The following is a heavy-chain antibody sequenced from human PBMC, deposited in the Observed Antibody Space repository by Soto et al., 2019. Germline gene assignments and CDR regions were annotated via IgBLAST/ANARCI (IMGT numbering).Heavy chain of an antibody. CDR3: ATHSYSAEDY. D-gene: IGHD2-15*01. Sequence: QVHLQESGPGLVKPSETLSLTCTVPGGSISNYYWSWIRQPPGKGLEWIGYIYYTGSTNYTPSLKSRVTISVDTSKNQFSLKLSSVTAADTAVYYCATHSYSAEDYWGQGTLVTVSS. CDR2: IYYTGST. J-gene: IGHJ4*02. CDR1: GGSISNYY. V-gene: IGHV4-59*08.